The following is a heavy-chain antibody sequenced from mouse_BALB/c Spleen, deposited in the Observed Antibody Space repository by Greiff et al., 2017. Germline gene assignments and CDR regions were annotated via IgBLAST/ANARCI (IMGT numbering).Heavy chain of an antibody. J-gene: IGHJ4*01. D-gene: IGHD2-14*01. Sequence: EVQLQQSGPELVKPGASVKMSCKASGYTFTSYVMHWVKQKPGQGLEWIGYINPYNDGTKYNEKFKGKATLTADKSSSTAYMQLSSLTSEDSAVYFCARSYYRYDHYYAMDYWGQGTSVTVSS. CDR1: GYTFTSYV. CDR2: INPYNDGT. CDR3: ARSYYRYDHYYAMDY. V-gene: IGHV1-14*01.